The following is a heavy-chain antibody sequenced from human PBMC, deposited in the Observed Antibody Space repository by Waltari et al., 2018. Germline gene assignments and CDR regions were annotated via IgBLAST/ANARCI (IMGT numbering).Heavy chain of an antibody. CDR2: ISSSGMTT. V-gene: IGHV3-48*03. CDR3: PRVFKQKLYFDY. CDR1: GFTFSTYE. J-gene: IGHJ4*02. Sequence: EVQLVESGGGSVPPGGSLRLSCAASGFTFSTYEMNWVRQAPGKGLEWISYISSSGMTTYYADSVKGRFTISRDNAKNSLYLQMDSLTAEDTAVYYCPRVFKQKLYFDYWGQGTLVTVSS.